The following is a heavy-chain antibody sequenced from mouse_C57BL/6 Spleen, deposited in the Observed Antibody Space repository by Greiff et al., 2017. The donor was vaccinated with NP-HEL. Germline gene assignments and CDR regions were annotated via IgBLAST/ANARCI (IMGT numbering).Heavy chain of an antibody. Sequence: EVKLVESGPGLVKPSQSLSLTCTVTGYSITSGYGWNWIRQFPGNKLEWMGYISYSGSTNYNPSLKSRISITRDTSKNQFFLQLNSVTTEDTATYYFARTARIKYWGQGTTLTVSS. V-gene: IGHV3-2*02. D-gene: IGHD1-2*01. CDR1: GYSITSGYG. CDR3: ARTARIKY. J-gene: IGHJ2*01. CDR2: ISYSGST.